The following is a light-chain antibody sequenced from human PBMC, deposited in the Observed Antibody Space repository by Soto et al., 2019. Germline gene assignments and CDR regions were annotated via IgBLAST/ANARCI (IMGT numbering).Light chain of an antibody. Sequence: QSVLTQPASVSGSQGQSITISCTGTSSYVGDYDYVSWYQQHPGKAPELMLYEVTIRPSGVSNRFSGSKSDNTASLTISGLQAEDEADYSCIYYTSSKPPVFGTGTKLTVL. CDR3: IYYTSSKPPV. J-gene: IGLJ1*01. CDR2: EVT. V-gene: IGLV2-14*01. CDR1: SSYVGDYDY.